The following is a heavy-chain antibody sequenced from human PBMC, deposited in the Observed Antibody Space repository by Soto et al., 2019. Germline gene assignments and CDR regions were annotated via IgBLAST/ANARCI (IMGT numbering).Heavy chain of an antibody. Sequence: QVQLVESGGGVVQPGRSLRLSCAASGFTFSSYGMHWVRQAPGKGLEWVAGIWYDGSNKYYADSVKGRFSISRDNSKNTLYLQMNSLRAEDTAVYYCARGGDYYDGMDVWGQGTTVTVSS. CDR3: ARGGDYYDGMDV. V-gene: IGHV3-33*01. CDR2: IWYDGSNK. J-gene: IGHJ6*02. CDR1: GFTFSSYG.